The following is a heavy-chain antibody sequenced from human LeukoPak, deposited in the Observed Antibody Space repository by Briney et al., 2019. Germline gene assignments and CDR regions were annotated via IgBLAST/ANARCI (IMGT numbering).Heavy chain of an antibody. CDR3: AKGTNSYDILTGYRQEYYFDY. Sequence: GGSLRLSCAASGFTFSSYGMSWVRQAPGKGLEWVSAISGSGGSTYYADSVKGRFTISRDNSKNTLYLQMNSLRAEDTAVYYCAKGTNSYDILTGYRQEYYFDYWGQGTLVTVSS. J-gene: IGHJ4*02. CDR1: GFTFSSYG. V-gene: IGHV3-23*01. CDR2: ISGSGGST. D-gene: IGHD3-9*01.